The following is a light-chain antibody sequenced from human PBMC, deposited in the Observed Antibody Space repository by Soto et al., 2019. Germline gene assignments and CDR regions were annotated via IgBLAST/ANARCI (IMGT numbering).Light chain of an antibody. CDR3: KHYDSSPPT. Sequence: EIVLTQSPGTLSLSPGERATLSCRASQSVSSSYLAWYQQKPGQASRLLIYDASNRAAGIPDRFSGSGSGTDFTLTINRLEPEDFAVYYCKHYDSSPPTFGQGTKLEI. CDR2: DAS. J-gene: IGKJ2*01. CDR1: QSVSSSY. V-gene: IGKV3-20*01.